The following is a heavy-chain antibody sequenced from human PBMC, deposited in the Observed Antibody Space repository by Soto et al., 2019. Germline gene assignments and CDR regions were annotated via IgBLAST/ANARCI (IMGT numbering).Heavy chain of an antibody. CDR1: GGTFTSYA. J-gene: IGHJ5*02. D-gene: IGHD1-7*01. V-gene: IGHV1-69*13. CDR3: ARTLSQPGTQYNWFDP. Sequence: ASVKVSCKASGGTFTSYAISWVRQAPGQGLEWMGGIIPIFGTTNYAQKFQGRLTITADESTSTAYMELNSLRSEDTAVYHCARTLSQPGTQYNWFDPWGQGTLVTVSS. CDR2: IIPIFGTT.